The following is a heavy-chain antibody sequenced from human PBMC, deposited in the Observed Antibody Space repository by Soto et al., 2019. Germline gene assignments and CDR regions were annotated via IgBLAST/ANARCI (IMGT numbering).Heavy chain of an antibody. CDR3: ARGGNFWSGYYYMDV. J-gene: IGHJ6*03. D-gene: IGHD3-3*01. CDR2: TRNKANSYTT. CDR1: GFTFSDHY. V-gene: IGHV3-72*01. Sequence: GGSLRLSCAASGFTFSDHYMDWVRQAPGKGLEWVGRTRNKANSYTTEYAASVKGRFTISRDDSKNSLYLQMNSLKTEDTAVYYCARGGNFWSGYYYMDVWGKGTTVTVSS.